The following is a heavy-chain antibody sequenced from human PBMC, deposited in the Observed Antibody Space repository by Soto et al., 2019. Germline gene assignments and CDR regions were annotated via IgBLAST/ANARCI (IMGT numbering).Heavy chain of an antibody. V-gene: IGHV1-69*13. CDR2: IIPIFGTA. CDR1: GGTFSSYA. J-gene: IGHJ6*02. CDR3: ARDQPLGTAIYYFYYGLDV. Sequence: SVKVSCKASGGTFSSYATSWVRQAPGQGLEWMGGIIPIFGTANYAQKFQGRVTITADESTSTAYMELSSLRSEDTSVYYCARDQPLGTAIYYFYYGLDVWGQ. D-gene: IGHD7-27*01.